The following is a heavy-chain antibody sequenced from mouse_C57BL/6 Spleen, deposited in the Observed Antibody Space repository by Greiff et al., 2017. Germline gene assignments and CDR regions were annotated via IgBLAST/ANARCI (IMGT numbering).Heavy chain of an antibody. V-gene: IGHV1-42*01. D-gene: IGHD2-1*01. Sequence: VQLKESGPELVKPGASVKISCKASGYSFTGYYMNWVKQSPEKSLEWIGEINPSTGGTTYNQKFKAKATLTVDKSSSTAYMQLKSLTSEDSAVYYCARRGAYGNSHYAMDYWGQGTSVTVSS. CDR3: ARRGAYGNSHYAMDY. CDR1: GYSFTGYY. J-gene: IGHJ4*01. CDR2: INPSTGGT.